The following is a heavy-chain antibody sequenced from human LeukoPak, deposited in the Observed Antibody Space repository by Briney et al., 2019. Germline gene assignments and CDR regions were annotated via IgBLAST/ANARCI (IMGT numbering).Heavy chain of an antibody. D-gene: IGHD3-22*01. CDR3: ARASYYYDSGGYYPGGFDY. J-gene: IGHJ4*02. Sequence: GALRLSCAASGFTFSSYAMHWVRQAPGKGLEWVAVISYDGSNKYYADSVKGRFTISRDNSKNTLYLQMNSLRAEDTAVYYCARASYYYDSGGYYPGGFDYWGQGTLVTVSS. V-gene: IGHV3-30*04. CDR1: GFTFSSYA. CDR2: ISYDGSNK.